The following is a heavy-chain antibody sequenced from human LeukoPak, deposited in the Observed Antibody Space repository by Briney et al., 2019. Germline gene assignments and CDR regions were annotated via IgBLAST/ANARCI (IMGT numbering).Heavy chain of an antibody. J-gene: IGHJ6*03. CDR3: ARTGEREDYYYYYMDV. CDR2: IIPIFGTA. V-gene: IGHV1-69*05. CDR1: EGTFGTYA. Sequence: GASVKVSCKASEGTFGTYAISWVRQAPGQGLEWMGGIIPIFGTANYAQKFQGRVAITTDESTSTAYMELSSLRSEDTAVYYCARTGEREDYYYYYMDVWGKGTTVTVSS. D-gene: IGHD7-27*01.